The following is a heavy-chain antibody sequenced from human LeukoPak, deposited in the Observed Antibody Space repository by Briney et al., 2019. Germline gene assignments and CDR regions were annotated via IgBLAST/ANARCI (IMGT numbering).Heavy chain of an antibody. CDR1: GGSISSGSYY. Sequence: SETLSLTCTVSGGSISSGSYYWSWIRQPAGKGLEWIGRIYTSGSTNYHPSLKSRVTISVDTSKNQFSLKLSSVTAADTAVYYCAREGDIVVVPAGIGFFDYWGQGTLVTVSS. V-gene: IGHV4-61*02. CDR3: AREGDIVVVPAGIGFFDY. J-gene: IGHJ4*02. D-gene: IGHD2-2*01. CDR2: IYTSGST.